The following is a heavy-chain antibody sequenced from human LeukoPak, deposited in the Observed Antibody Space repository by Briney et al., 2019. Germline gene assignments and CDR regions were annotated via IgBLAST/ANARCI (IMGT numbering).Heavy chain of an antibody. D-gene: IGHD2-8*01. J-gene: IGHJ4*02. CDR2: IYYSGST. CDR1: GGSINSGDLY. Sequence: PSETLSLTCTVSGGSINSGDLYWSWVRQPPGKGLEWIGYIYYSGSTYYNPSLKSRVTISVDTSKNQFSLKLSSVTAADTAVYYCARVRMRLRAYYFDYWGQGTLVTVSS. V-gene: IGHV4-30-4*01. CDR3: ARVRMRLRAYYFDY.